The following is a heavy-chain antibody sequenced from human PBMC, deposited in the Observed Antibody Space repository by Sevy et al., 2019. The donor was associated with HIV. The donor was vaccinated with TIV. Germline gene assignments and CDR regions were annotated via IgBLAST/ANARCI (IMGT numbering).Heavy chain of an antibody. CDR2: ISGSGGST. CDR1: GFTFSSYV. CDR3: AKEAAMLDF. J-gene: IGHJ6*02. D-gene: IGHD6-25*01. V-gene: IGHV3-23*01. Sequence: GGSLRLSCAASGFTFSSYVMSWVRQAPGKGLEWVSTISGSGGSTYYADTVKGRFTISRDNSKNTVYVQMNTLRADDRGVLDCAKEAAMLDFWGQGTTVTVSS.